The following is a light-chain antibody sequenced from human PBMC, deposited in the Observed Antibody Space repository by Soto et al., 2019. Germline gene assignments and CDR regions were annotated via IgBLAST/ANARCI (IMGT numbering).Light chain of an antibody. V-gene: IGLV2-14*01. CDR2: DVT. Sequence: QSVLTQPASVSGSPGQSITLLCTGTSSDFAIYNSVSWYQQHPGKAPKLMIHDVTNRPSGVSGRFSGSGSGNTASLTISGLQAEDEADYYCSSFTSSSSYVFGPGTKLTVL. CDR1: SSDFAIYNS. J-gene: IGLJ1*01. CDR3: SSFTSSSSYV.